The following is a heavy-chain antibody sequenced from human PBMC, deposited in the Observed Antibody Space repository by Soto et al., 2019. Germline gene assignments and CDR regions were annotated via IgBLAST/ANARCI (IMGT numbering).Heavy chain of an antibody. Sequence: PGGSLRLSCAASGLTFSSYGMHWVRQAPGKGLEWVAVISYDGSNKYYADSVKGRFTISRDNSKNTLYLQMNSLRAEDTAVYYCAKAVYIDFWSGPYCYYYYGMDVWGQGTTVTVSS. V-gene: IGHV3-30*18. CDR1: GLTFSSYG. CDR3: AKAVYIDFWSGPYCYYYYGMDV. J-gene: IGHJ6*02. CDR2: ISYDGSNK. D-gene: IGHD3-3*01.